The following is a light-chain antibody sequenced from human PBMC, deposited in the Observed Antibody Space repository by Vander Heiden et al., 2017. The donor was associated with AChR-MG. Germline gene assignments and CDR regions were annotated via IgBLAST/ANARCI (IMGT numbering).Light chain of an antibody. CDR2: KAS. CDR1: QSISSW. J-gene: IGKJ1*01. Sequence: DIQMTQSPSTLSASVGDRVTITCRASQSISSWLAWYQQKPGKAPKLLIYKASSLESGVPSRFRGSGSGTEFTLTISSLHPDDFATYYCQQDNSYSETFGQATKVEIK. CDR3: QQDNSYSET. V-gene: IGKV1-5*03.